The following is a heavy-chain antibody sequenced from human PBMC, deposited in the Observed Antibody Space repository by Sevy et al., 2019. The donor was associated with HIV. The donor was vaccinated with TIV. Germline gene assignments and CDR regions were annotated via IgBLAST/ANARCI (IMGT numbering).Heavy chain of an antibody. J-gene: IGHJ1*01. CDR3: ARTPLYYYFQH. CDR1: GFTFSSYW. V-gene: IGHV3-7*01. D-gene: IGHD3-16*01. CDR2: IKQDGSEK. Sequence: GGSLRLSCAASGFTFSSYWMSWVRQAPGKGLEWVANIKQDGSEKYYVDSVKGRFTISRDNAKNSLYMQMNSLRAEDTAVYYCARTPLYYYFQHWGQGTLVTVSS.